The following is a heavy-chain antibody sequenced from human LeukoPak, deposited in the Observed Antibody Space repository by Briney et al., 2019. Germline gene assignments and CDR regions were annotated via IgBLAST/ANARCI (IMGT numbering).Heavy chain of an antibody. CDR1: GYTFTSYD. V-gene: IGHV1-8*01. CDR2: MNPNSGNT. Sequence: ASVKVSCKASGYTFTSYDINWVRQATGQGLEWMGWMNPNSGNTGYAQKFQGRVTMTRNTSISTAYMELSSLRSEDTAVYYCARGGMVRGVRFWFDPWGQGTLVTVSS. D-gene: IGHD3-10*01. J-gene: IGHJ5*02. CDR3: ARGGMVRGVRFWFDP.